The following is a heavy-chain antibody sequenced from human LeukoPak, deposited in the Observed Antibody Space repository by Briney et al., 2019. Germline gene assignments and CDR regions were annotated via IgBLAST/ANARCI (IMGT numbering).Heavy chain of an antibody. V-gene: IGHV3-30*02. J-gene: IGHJ4*02. CDR3: AKVGSSGWYNSESDY. CDR1: GFTFSSYG. CDR2: IRYDGSNK. D-gene: IGHD6-19*01. Sequence: GGSLRLSCAASGFTFSSYGMHWVRQAPGKGLEWVAFIRYDGSNKYYADSVKGRFTISRDNSKNTLYMQMNSLRAEDTAVYYCAKVGSSGWYNSESDYWGQGTLVTVSS.